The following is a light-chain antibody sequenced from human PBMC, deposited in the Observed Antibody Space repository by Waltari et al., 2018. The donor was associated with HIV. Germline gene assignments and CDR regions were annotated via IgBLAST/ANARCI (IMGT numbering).Light chain of an antibody. CDR2: DAS. CDR3: QQYDGLPWT. J-gene: IGKJ1*01. CDR1: QGISNY. V-gene: IGKV1-33*01. Sequence: DIQLTQSPSSLSASIGDRVTITCQASQGISNYLSWYEQKPGKAPKLLIYDASILETGVPSRFSGSGSGTDFTFTISSLQPEDIGTYYCQQYDGLPWTFGQGTKVEI.